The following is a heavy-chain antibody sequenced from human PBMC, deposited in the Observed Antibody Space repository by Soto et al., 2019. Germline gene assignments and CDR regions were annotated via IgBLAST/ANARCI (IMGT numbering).Heavy chain of an antibody. CDR2: VNWNGRTT. CDR3: AKAREYNYAVDH. V-gene: IGHV3-9*01. Sequence: GGSLRLSCAASGFTFDDYVMHWVRQAPGKGLEWVASVNWNGRTTLYAAAVKGRFSVSRDNGKNSLYLEMTSLRPNDTALYFCAKAREYNYAVDHWGQGILVTVSS. CDR1: GFTFDDYV. D-gene: IGHD2-2*01. J-gene: IGHJ4*02.